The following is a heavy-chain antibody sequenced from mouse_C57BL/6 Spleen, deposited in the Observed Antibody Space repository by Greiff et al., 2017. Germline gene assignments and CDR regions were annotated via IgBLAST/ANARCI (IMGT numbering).Heavy chain of an antibody. J-gene: IGHJ3*01. CDR1: GYTFTSYW. CDR2: IHPNSGST. Sequence: QVHVKQSGAELVKPGASVKLSCKASGYTFTSYWMHWVKQRPGQGLEWIGMIHPNSGSTNYNEKFKSKATLTVDKSSRTAYMQLSSLTSEDSAVYYCARGDYSQGFAYWGQGTLGTVSA. CDR3: ARGDYSQGFAY. D-gene: IGHD2-13*01. V-gene: IGHV1-64*01.